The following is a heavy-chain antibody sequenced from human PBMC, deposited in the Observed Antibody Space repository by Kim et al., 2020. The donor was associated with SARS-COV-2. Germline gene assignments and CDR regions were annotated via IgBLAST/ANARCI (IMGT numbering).Heavy chain of an antibody. V-gene: IGHV3-33*06. CDR2: IWFDGSYK. CDR3: AKDQSASGYDPEI. Sequence: GGSLRLSCAASGFTFSSYGMHWVRQAPGKGLEWVAVIWFDGSYKYYADSMKGRFTISRDNSKNMVYLQMNSLRAEDTAVYYCAKDQSASGYDPEIWGQGTLVTVSS. CDR1: GFTFSSYG. J-gene: IGHJ4*02. D-gene: IGHD5-12*01.